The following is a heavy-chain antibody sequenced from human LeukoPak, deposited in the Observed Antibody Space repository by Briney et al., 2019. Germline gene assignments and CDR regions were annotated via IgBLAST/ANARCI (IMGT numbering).Heavy chain of an antibody. Sequence: AASVKVSCKASGYTFTEYYITWVRQAPGQGLEWVGWISAYNYRTNYAQKFQGRVTMTIDTSTTTTYMDLSSLTSDDTAIYYCAKGGAMVPTIDYWGQGTLATVSS. V-gene: IGHV1-18*01. D-gene: IGHD4/OR15-4a*01. CDR2: ISAYNYRT. CDR3: AKGGAMVPTIDY. J-gene: IGHJ4*02. CDR1: GYTFTEYY.